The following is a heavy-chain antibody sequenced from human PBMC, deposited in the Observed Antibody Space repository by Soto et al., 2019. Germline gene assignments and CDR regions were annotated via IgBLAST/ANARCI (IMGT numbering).Heavy chain of an antibody. CDR1: GDSVSSNSAA. Sequence: SQTLSLTCVISGDSVSSNSAAWNWIRQSPSRGLEWLGRTYYRSKWYNDYAVSVKSRITINPDTSKNQFSLQLNSVTPEDTAVYYCARGNSSSWYTHYYYGMDVWGQGTTVTVSS. V-gene: IGHV6-1*01. J-gene: IGHJ6*02. CDR3: ARGNSSSWYTHYYYGMDV. D-gene: IGHD6-13*01. CDR2: TYYRSKWYN.